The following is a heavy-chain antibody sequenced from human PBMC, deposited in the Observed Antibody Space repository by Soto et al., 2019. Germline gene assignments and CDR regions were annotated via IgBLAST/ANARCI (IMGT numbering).Heavy chain of an antibody. V-gene: IGHV3-7*01. CDR1: GFTFSSYW. D-gene: IGHD3-3*01. CDR3: ARVGPIFGVANNWFDP. CDR2: IKQDGSEK. Sequence: PWGSLRLSCAASGFTFSSYWMSWVRQAPGKGLEWVANIKQDGSEKYYVDSVKGRFTISRDNAKNSLYLQMNSLRAEDTAVYYCARVGPIFGVANNWFDPWGQGTLVPVSS. J-gene: IGHJ5*02.